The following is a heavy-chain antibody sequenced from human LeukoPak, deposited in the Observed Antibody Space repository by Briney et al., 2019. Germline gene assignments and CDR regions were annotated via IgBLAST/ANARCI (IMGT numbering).Heavy chain of an antibody. D-gene: IGHD3-16*02. Sequence: GGSLRLSCAASEFIFSSYAMTWVRQAPGKGLEWVSTISGSGGSTYYADSVKGRFTISRDNFKNTLYLQMNSLRAEDTAVYYCAKDRRTFGGVIVREYYLDYWGQGTLVTVSS. V-gene: IGHV3-23*01. CDR1: EFIFSSYA. CDR2: ISGSGGST. J-gene: IGHJ4*02. CDR3: AKDRRTFGGVIVREYYLDY.